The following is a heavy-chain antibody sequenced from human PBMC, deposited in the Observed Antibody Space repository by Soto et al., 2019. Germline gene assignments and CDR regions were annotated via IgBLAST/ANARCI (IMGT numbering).Heavy chain of an antibody. Sequence: SETLSLTCTVSGGSISSYYWSWIRQPPGKGLEWIGYIYYSGSTNYNPSLKSRVTISVDTSKNQFSLKLSSVTAADTAVYYCARHIKERYSYAGGDYYYGMDVWGQGTTVTVSS. J-gene: IGHJ6*02. V-gene: IGHV4-59*08. D-gene: IGHD5-18*01. CDR1: GGSISSYY. CDR2: IYYSGST. CDR3: ARHIKERYSYAGGDYYYGMDV.